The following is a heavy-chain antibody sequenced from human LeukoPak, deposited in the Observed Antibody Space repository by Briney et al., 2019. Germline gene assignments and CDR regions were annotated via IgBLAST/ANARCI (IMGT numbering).Heavy chain of an antibody. J-gene: IGHJ3*02. D-gene: IGHD3-22*01. V-gene: IGHV4-30-4*01. Sequence: PSENLSLTRTVSGGSISRGDYYWSWIRQPPGKGLEGVGYIYYSGGTYYNPSLKSRVTISVDTSKNQFSLKLSSVTAADTAVYYCAREDYYDSSGSRAFDIWGQGTMVTVSS. CDR2: IYYSGGT. CDR3: AREDYYDSSGSRAFDI. CDR1: GGSISRGDYY.